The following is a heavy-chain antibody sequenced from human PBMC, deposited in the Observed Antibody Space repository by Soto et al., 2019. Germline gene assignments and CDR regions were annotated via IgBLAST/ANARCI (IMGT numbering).Heavy chain of an antibody. V-gene: IGHV1-2*04. CDR2: INPNSGGT. Sequence: ASVKVSCKASGYTFTGYYMHWVRQAPGQGLEWMGWINPNSGGTNYGQKFQGWVTMTRETSISTAYMELRRLRSDDTAVYYCAREYCSGGSCYRSHTNPFDYWGQGTLVTVSS. J-gene: IGHJ4*02. CDR1: GYTFTGYY. CDR3: AREYCSGGSCYRSHTNPFDY. D-gene: IGHD2-15*01.